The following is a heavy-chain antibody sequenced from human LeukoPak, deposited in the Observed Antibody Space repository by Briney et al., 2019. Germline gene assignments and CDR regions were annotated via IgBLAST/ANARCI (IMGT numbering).Heavy chain of an antibody. Sequence: MASETLSLTCTVSGGSISSYYWSWIRQPPGKGLEWIGYIYYSGSTNYNPSLKSRVTISVDTSKNQFSLKLSSVTAADTAVYYCARLPYAYGSESYYYYFDYWGQGTLVTVSS. CDR2: IYYSGST. CDR1: GGSISSYY. D-gene: IGHD3-10*01. J-gene: IGHJ4*02. CDR3: ARLPYAYGSESYYYYFDY. V-gene: IGHV4-59*08.